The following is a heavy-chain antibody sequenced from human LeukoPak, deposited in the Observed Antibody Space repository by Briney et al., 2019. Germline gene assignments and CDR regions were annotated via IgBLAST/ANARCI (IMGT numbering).Heavy chain of an antibody. CDR3: TTGIRGD. V-gene: IGHV3-15*07. CDR2: IASKTDGGAT. CDR1: GLTVTNAW. Sequence: PGGSLRLSCSASGLTVTNAWMNWVRQTPGEGLDWVGRIASKTDGGATDYAAPVKGRFTISRDDSKNTLNLQMNSLKTEDTAVYYCTTGIRGDWGQGTLVTVSS. D-gene: IGHD3-10*01. J-gene: IGHJ4*02.